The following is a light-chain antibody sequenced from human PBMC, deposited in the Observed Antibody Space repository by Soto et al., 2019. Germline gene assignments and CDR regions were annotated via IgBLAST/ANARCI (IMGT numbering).Light chain of an antibody. CDR2: GAS. CDR3: QQYGNSPWT. J-gene: IGKJ1*01. Sequence: EILLTQSPGTLSLSPGQRATLSCRTRETVSEDQLAWYQQKPGQAPRLIIYGASSRATGIPDRFSGSGSGTDFTLTISRLEPEDFAVYYCQQYGNSPWTLGQGTKVDIK. V-gene: IGKV3-20*01. CDR1: ETVSEDQ.